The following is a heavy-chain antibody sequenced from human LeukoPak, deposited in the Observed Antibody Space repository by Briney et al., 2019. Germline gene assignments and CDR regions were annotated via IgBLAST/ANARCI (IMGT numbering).Heavy chain of an antibody. CDR2: IKQDGSAK. V-gene: IGHV3-7*03. J-gene: IGHJ2*01. CDR3: AKDIRSSSWYWYFDL. D-gene: IGHD6-13*01. Sequence: PGGSLRLSCAASGFTFSSYWMSWVRQAPGKGLEWVANIKQDGSAKYYVDSVKGRFTISRDNAKNSLYLQMNSLRAEDTALYYCAKDIRSSSWYWYFDLWGRGTLVTVSS. CDR1: GFTFSSYW.